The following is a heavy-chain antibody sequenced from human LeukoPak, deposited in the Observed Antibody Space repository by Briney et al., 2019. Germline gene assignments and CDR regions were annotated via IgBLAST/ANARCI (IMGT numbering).Heavy chain of an antibody. Sequence: GGSLRLSCAASGFTFSSYEMNWVRQAPGKGLEWVSYISSSGSTIYYADSVKGRFTISRDNAKNSLYLQMNSLRAEDTAVYYCARRRTPGAAGTGKNWFDPWGQGTLVTVSS. CDR1: GFTFSSYE. V-gene: IGHV3-48*03. CDR3: ARRRTPGAAGTGKNWFDP. CDR2: ISSSGSTI. D-gene: IGHD6-13*01. J-gene: IGHJ5*02.